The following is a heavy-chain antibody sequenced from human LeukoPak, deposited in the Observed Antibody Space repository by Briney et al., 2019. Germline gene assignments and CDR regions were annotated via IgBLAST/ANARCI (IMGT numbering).Heavy chain of an antibody. D-gene: IGHD3-10*01. V-gene: IGHV3-21*01. CDR1: GFTFSSHG. CDR3: AREDSEAFDI. Sequence: GGSLRLSCAASGFTFSSHGMHWVRQAPGKGLEWVSSIGGSSRSLYYAASVKGRFTISRDNAKNSLYLQMNSLRAEDTAVYYCAREDSEAFDIWGQGTMVTVSS. J-gene: IGHJ3*02. CDR2: IGGSSRSL.